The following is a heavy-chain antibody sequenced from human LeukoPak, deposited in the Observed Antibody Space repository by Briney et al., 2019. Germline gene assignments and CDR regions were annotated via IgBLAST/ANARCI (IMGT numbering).Heavy chain of an antibody. D-gene: IGHD3-22*01. J-gene: IGHJ4*02. CDR3: ARVDDSSGYYY. Sequence: SVEVSCKASGYTFINYYMHWVRQAPGQGLEWMGGIIPIFGTANYAQKFQGRVTITADESTSTAYMELSSLRSEDTAVYYCARVDDSSGYYYWGQGTLVTVSS. CDR1: GYTFINYY. V-gene: IGHV1-69*13. CDR2: IIPIFGTA.